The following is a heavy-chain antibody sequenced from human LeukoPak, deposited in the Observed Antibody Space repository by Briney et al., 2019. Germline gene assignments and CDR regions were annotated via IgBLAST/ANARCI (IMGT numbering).Heavy chain of an antibody. D-gene: IGHD5-24*01. J-gene: IGHJ4*02. CDR2: FSYGRNT. CDR1: GDSLSNTNYF. V-gene: IGHV4-39*07. CDR3: ARDRRDGYNYDLDF. Sequence: PSETLSLTCTVSGDSLSNTNYFWAWIRQPPGTGLEWIGSFSYGRNTYYNPSLKGRVTISVDTSKNRFSLKLNSVTAADMAVYYCARDRRDGYNYDLDFWGQGTLVTVSS.